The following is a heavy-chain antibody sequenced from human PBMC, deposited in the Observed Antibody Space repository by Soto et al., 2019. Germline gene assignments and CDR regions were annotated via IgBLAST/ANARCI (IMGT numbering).Heavy chain of an antibody. CDR3: ARPGYCSGGSCNGDYYYYGMDV. CDR2: NGPGDSYT. Sequence: GQSLTISCKGSGYRFSSYWIRWVRQIPGKGLEWMGRNGPGDSYTRYSPSFQGHVTISADKSISTAYLQWSSLKASDTAMYYCARPGYCSGGSCNGDYYYYGMDVWGQGTTVTVSS. D-gene: IGHD2-15*01. V-gene: IGHV5-10-1*01. CDR1: GYRFSSYW. J-gene: IGHJ6*02.